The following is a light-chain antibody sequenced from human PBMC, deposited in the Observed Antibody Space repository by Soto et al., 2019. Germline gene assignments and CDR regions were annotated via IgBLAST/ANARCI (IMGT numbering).Light chain of an antibody. V-gene: IGKV3-20*01. Sequence: ENVLTQSPGTLSLSPGARATLSCRASQSITGTYLAWYQQKPGQAPRLLIYGASNRATGIPDRFSGSGSGTDFTLTISRLEPEDFAVYYCHQCASAPRTFGQGTKVEIK. CDR3: HQCASAPRT. CDR2: GAS. J-gene: IGKJ1*01. CDR1: QSITGTY.